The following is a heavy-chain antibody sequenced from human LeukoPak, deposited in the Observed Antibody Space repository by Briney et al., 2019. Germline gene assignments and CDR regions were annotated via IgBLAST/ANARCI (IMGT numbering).Heavy chain of an antibody. V-gene: IGHV4-59*01. Sequence: PSETLSLTCTVSAASISSDYWSWIRQPPGKGLEWTGYIYHSGRTNYKSSLKGRVSMSVDMSKNQFSLKLSSVTAADTAVYYCVRVVAAATFDYWGQGTLVSVSS. D-gene: IGHD6-13*01. CDR1: AASISSDY. CDR3: VRVVAAATFDY. CDR2: IYHSGRT. J-gene: IGHJ4*02.